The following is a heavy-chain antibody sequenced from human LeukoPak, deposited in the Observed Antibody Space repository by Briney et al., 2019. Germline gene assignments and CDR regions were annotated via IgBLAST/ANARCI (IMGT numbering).Heavy chain of an antibody. Sequence: XQXPXXXLEGVSYISSSSSTIYYADSVKGRFTISRDNAKNSLYLQMNSLRAEDTAVYYCARDPGVTWGQGTLVTVSS. J-gene: IGHJ5*02. CDR2: ISSSSSTI. V-gene: IGHV3-48*01. CDR3: ARDPGVT.